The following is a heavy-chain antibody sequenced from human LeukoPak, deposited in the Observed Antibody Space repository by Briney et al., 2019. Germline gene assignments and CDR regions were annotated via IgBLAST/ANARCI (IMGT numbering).Heavy chain of an antibody. J-gene: IGHJ4*02. Sequence: GGSLRLSCAASGFTFSNYAMHWVRQAPGQGLEWVSAISGGGGSTYYADSVKGRFTISRDNSKNTLYLQMNSLRAEDTAVYYCAKREDYYDSSGYYYVYTLYFDYWGQGTLVTVSS. CDR3: AKREDYYDSSGYYYVYTLYFDY. CDR1: GFTFSNYA. CDR2: ISGGGGST. V-gene: IGHV3-23*01. D-gene: IGHD3-22*01.